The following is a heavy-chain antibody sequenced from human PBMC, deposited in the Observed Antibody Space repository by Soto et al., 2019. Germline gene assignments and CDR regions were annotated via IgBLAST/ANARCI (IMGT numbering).Heavy chain of an antibody. V-gene: IGHV3-7*05. CDR1: GFTFSSYW. D-gene: IGHD5-18*01. CDR3: AGEGSSYGISGVSYRTDY. J-gene: IGHJ4*02. CDR2: IKQDGSEK. Sequence: GGSLRLSCAASGFTFSSYWMSWVRQAPGKGLEWVANIKQDGSEKYYVDSVKGRFTISRDNAKSSLYLQMNSLRAEDTAVYYCAGEGSSYGISGVSYRTDYWGQGTLVTVSS.